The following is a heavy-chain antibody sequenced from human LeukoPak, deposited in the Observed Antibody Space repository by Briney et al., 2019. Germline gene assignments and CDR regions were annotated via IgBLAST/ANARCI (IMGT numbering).Heavy chain of an antibody. V-gene: IGHV3-23*01. CDR1: GFTFSSYA. CDR3: EKVKFDVVWESSDY. J-gene: IGHJ4*02. D-gene: IGHD3-16*01. CDR2: ISGTGGST. Sequence: PGGSLRLSCAASGFTFSSYAMSWVSQAPGKWLQWVSSISGTGGSTYYADSVKGRFTISRDNSKNTLYLQMNSLRVEDTAVYYCEKVKFDVVWESSDYWGQETLVTVSS.